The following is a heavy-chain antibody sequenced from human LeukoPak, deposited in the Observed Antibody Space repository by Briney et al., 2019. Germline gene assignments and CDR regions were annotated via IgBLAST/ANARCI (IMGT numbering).Heavy chain of an antibody. CDR2: ISYDGSNK. V-gene: IGHV3-30*18. J-gene: IGHJ4*02. CDR3: AKDGIVVSYFDY. CDR1: GFTFSSYG. Sequence: GGSLRLSCAASGFTFSSYGIHWVRRAPGKGLEWVAIISYDGSNKYYADSVKGRFTISRDNSKNTLYLQMNSLRAEDTAMYYCAKDGIVVSYFDYWGQGTLVTVSS. D-gene: IGHD3-22*01.